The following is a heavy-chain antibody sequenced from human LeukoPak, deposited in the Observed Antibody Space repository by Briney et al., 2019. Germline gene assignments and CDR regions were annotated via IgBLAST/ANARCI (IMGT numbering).Heavy chain of an antibody. J-gene: IGHJ4*02. CDR1: GGSISSNY. V-gene: IGHV4-4*07. CDR3: ARDENDYGNFDY. Sequence: SATLSLTCTVSGGSISSNYWSWIRQPAGKGLEWIGRINTSGSTNYNPSLKSRVTMSVDTSKKQFSLKLSSVTAADTAVYYCARDENDYGNFDYWGQGTLVTVSS. CDR2: INTSGST. D-gene: IGHD4-17*01.